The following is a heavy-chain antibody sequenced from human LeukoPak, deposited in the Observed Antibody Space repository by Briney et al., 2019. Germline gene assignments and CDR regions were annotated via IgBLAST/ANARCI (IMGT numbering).Heavy chain of an antibody. CDR1: GLTFSNAW. D-gene: IGHD6-6*01. CDR2: IKSTANGGTI. V-gene: IGHV3-15*01. J-gene: IGHJ4*02. Sequence: GGSLRLSCAASGLTFSNAWMNWVRQTPEKGLEWAGLIKSTANGGTIDYAAPVKGRFTISRDDSKNTLHLQMNSLKTEDTAVYYCTTAYSSSSGGQGTLVTVSS. CDR3: TTAYSSSS.